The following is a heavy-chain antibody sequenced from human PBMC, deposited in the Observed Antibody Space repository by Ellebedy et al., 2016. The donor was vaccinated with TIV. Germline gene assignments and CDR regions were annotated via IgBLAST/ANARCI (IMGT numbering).Heavy chain of an antibody. CDR1: GFTFSSYW. D-gene: IGHD5-24*01. J-gene: IGHJ4*02. Sequence: GESLKISXAVSGFTFSSYWLHWVRQAPGKGLVFVSRIKGDGSISYADSVKGRFTISSDNAKNTLYLQMNSLRAEDTAVYYCTTGPRNGYLHWGQGTLVTVSS. CDR3: TTGPRNGYLH. V-gene: IGHV3-74*01. CDR2: IKGDGSI.